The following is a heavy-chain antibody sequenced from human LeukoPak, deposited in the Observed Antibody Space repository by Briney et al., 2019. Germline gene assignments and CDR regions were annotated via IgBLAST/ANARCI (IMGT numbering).Heavy chain of an antibody. CDR3: AKVPLGDYLYYFDY. V-gene: IGHV3-23*01. Sequence: GRSLRLSCAASGFTFSSYAMHWVRQAPGKGLEWVSAISGSGGSTYYADSVKGRFTISRDNSKNTLYLQMNSLRAEDTAVYYCAKVPLGDYLYYFDYWGQGTLVTVSS. CDR1: GFTFSSYA. CDR2: ISGSGGST. D-gene: IGHD4-17*01. J-gene: IGHJ4*02.